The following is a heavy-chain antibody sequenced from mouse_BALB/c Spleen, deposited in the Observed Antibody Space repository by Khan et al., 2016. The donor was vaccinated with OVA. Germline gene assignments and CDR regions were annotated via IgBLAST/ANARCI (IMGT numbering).Heavy chain of an antibody. J-gene: IGHJ2*01. CDR3: RRKNYYGYYFDY. CDR2: ISYSGGT. CDR1: GYSITSGYA. V-gene: IGHV3-2*02. Sequence: EVQLQESGPGLVKPSQSLSLSCTVTGYSITSGYAWNWIRQFPENNLEWTGYISYSGGTCYNPSLKSRISITRDTSKNPVFLQLNPVTAEATATYCSRRKNYYGYYFDYWGQGTPLTVSS. D-gene: IGHD1-1*01.